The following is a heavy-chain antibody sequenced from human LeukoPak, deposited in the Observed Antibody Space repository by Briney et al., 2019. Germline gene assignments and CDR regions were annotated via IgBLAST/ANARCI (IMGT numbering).Heavy chain of an antibody. CDR1: GYTGTSYG. CDR3: ARDSTYLTYYYGSGSYYTNLDY. Sequence: ASVKVSCKASGYTGTSYGISWVRQAPGQGLEWRGWMSAYNGKTNYAQKLQGRVTMTTDTSTSTAYMELRSLRSDDTAVYYCARDSTYLTYYYGSGSYYTNLDYWGQGTLVTVSS. J-gene: IGHJ4*02. D-gene: IGHD3-10*01. CDR2: MSAYNGKT. V-gene: IGHV1-18*01.